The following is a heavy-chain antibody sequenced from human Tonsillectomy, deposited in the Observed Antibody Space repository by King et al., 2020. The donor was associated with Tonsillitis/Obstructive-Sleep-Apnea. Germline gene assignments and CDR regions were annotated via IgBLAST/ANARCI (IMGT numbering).Heavy chain of an antibody. V-gene: IGHV3-23*04. J-gene: IGHJ4*02. CDR1: GFTFSSYA. Sequence: VQLVESGGGLVQPGGSLRLSCAASGFTFSSYAMNWVRQAPGKGLEWVSAISGSGGSTYYADSVKGRFTISRDNSKNTLYLQMNSLRAEDTAVYYCAKVQVIVVGPAAPEDNFDYWGQGTLVTVSS. CDR2: ISGSGGST. CDR3: AKVQVIVVGPAAPEDNFDY. D-gene: IGHD2-2*01.